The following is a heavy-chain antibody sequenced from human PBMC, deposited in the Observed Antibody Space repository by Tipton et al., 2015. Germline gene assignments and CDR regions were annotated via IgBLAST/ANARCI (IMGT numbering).Heavy chain of an antibody. CDR2: IYYSGST. D-gene: IGHD2-21*02. Sequence: TLSLTCTVSGGSISSTSYYCGWIRQPPGKGLEWIGSIYYSGSTYYNPALKSRVSISVDTSKNQFSLKLKSVTAADTAVYYCTGGDLWDGDYWGQGTLVTVSS. CDR1: GGSISSTSYY. J-gene: IGHJ4*02. CDR3: TGGDLWDGDY. V-gene: IGHV4-39*01.